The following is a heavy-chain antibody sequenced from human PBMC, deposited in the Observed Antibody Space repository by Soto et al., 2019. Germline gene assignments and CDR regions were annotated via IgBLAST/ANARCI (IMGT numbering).Heavy chain of an antibody. D-gene: IGHD6-6*01. CDR2: VTHSGSS. CDR1: RDSISRGDYY. J-gene: IGHJ4*02. Sequence: QVQLQESGPGLVRPSQTLSLTCTVSRDSISRGDYYWSWIRQHAGKGLEWIGYVTHSGSSFYNPSLQSRVIISVDTSKNQFALKLTPVTAADTAVYYCARTRTDTSSAFDHWGQGTVVTVSS. V-gene: IGHV4-31*03. CDR3: ARTRTDTSSAFDH.